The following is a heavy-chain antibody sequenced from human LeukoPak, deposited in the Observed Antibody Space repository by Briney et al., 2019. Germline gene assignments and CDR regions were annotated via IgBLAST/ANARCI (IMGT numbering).Heavy chain of an antibody. V-gene: IGHV3-21*01. CDR2: ISSSSSYI. Sequence: GGSLRLSCAASGFTFSSYSMNWVRQAPGKGLEWVSSISSSSSYIYYADSVKGRFTISRDNAKNSLYLQMNSLRAEDTAVYYCARGSSSGSSIDYWGQGTLVTVSS. CDR3: ARGSSSGSSIDY. CDR1: GFTFSSYS. D-gene: IGHD3-10*01. J-gene: IGHJ4*02.